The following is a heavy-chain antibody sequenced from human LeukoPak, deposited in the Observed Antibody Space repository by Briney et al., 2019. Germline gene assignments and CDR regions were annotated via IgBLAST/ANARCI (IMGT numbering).Heavy chain of an antibody. Sequence: ASVKVSCKASGGTFSSYAISWVRQAPGQGLGWMGRIIPIFGTANYAQKFQGRVTITTDESTSTAYMELSGLRSEDTAVYYCALDIVATIGQYNWFDPWGQGTLVTVSS. CDR2: IIPIFGTA. CDR1: GGTFSSYA. D-gene: IGHD5-12*01. CDR3: ALDIVATIGQYNWFDP. J-gene: IGHJ5*02. V-gene: IGHV1-69*05.